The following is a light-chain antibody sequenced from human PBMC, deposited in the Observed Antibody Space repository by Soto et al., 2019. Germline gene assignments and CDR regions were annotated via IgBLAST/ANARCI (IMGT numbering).Light chain of an antibody. V-gene: IGKV4-1*01. CDR2: WAS. Sequence: DIVMTQSPDSLAVSLGERATINCKSSQSVLYSSNNKNYLAWYQQKPGQPPKLLIYWASTRESGVPDRFSRSGSGTDFTLNISSLQAEDVAVYYCQQYYSTPLTFGGGTKVQIK. J-gene: IGKJ4*01. CDR1: QSVLYSSNNKNY. CDR3: QQYYSTPLT.